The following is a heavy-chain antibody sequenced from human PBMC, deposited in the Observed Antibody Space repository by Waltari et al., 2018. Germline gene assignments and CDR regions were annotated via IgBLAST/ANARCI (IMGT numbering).Heavy chain of an antibody. V-gene: IGHV3-21*01. Sequence: EVQLVESGGGLVKPGGSLRLSCAASGFTFSSYSMNWVRQAPGKGVEWVSSISSSSSYIYYADSVKGRFTISRDNAKNSLYLQMNSLRAEDTAVYYCARDGVAAAGPVYWGQGTLVTVSS. CDR1: GFTFSSYS. D-gene: IGHD6-13*01. CDR3: ARDGVAAAGPVY. J-gene: IGHJ4*02. CDR2: ISSSSSYI.